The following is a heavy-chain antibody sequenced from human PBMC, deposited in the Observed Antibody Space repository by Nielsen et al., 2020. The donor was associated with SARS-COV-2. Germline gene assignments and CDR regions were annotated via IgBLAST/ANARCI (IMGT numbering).Heavy chain of an antibody. CDR1: GFTFSSYA. D-gene: IGHD2-2*01. CDR3: ARDGRVPAATEGHYYYYMDV. V-gene: IGHV3-64*01. Sequence: GESLKISCAASGFTFSSYAMHWVRQAPGKGLEYVSAISSNGGSTYYANSVKGRFTISRDNSKNTLYLQMGSLRAEDMAVYYCARDGRVPAATEGHYYYYMDVWDKGTTVTVSS. J-gene: IGHJ6*03. CDR2: ISSNGGST.